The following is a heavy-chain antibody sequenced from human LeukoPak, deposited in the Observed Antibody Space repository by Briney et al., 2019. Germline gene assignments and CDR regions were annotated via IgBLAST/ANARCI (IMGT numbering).Heavy chain of an antibody. J-gene: IGHJ4*02. CDR1: GFTFNTYT. Sequence: QAGGSLRLSCAASGFTFNTYTMNWVRQAPGKGLEWVSYISGSSGIIDYADSVKGRFTISRDNAKSSLYLQMNSLRAEDTAVYYCARPGEGDNWNPWVVWGQGTLVTVSS. D-gene: IGHD1-20*01. CDR3: ARPGEGDNWNPWVV. V-gene: IGHV3-48*01. CDR2: ISGSSGII.